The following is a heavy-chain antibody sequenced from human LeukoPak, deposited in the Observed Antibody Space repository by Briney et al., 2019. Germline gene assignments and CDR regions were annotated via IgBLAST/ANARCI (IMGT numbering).Heavy chain of an antibody. CDR1: GGSISSSNW. V-gene: IGHV4-4*02. D-gene: IGHD3-22*01. Sequence: PSETLSLTCAVSGGSISSSNWWSWVRQPPGKGLEWIGEIYHSGSTNYNPSLKSRVTISVDKSKNQFSLKLSSVTAADTAVYYCARDRLYYDSSGYYYTAFDIWGQGTMVTVSS. J-gene: IGHJ3*02. CDR3: ARDRLYYDSSGYYYTAFDI. CDR2: IYHSGST.